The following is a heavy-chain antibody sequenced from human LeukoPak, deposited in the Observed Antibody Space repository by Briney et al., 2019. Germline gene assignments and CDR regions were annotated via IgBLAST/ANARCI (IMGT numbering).Heavy chain of an antibody. CDR3: ARDIGNSGFNLDY. CDR1: GFTFSTHG. V-gene: IGHV3-33*01. D-gene: IGHD5-12*01. CDR2: IWHDGGRK. J-gene: IGHJ4*02. Sequence: PGGSLRLSWVESGFTFSTHGFHWVRQAPGKGLEWVSVIWHDGGRKEYADSVRGRFTISRDNSNLYLQMNSLRAEDTAIYYCARDIGNSGFNLDYWGQGTPVTVSS.